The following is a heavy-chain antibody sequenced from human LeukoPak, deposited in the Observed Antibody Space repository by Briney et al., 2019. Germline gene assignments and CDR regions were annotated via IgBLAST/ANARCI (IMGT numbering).Heavy chain of an antibody. J-gene: IGHJ4*02. D-gene: IGHD5-18*01. V-gene: IGHV3-23*01. Sequence: GGSQSLSCAASGFPFGRYDMSGVRHAPGKGRECVTSMSGSGGNTYYAASVEGRFTISRDNSKNTLYLQMNSMRAEDTAVYYCAKLNSPLLHPVATACDYWGQGTLVTVSS. CDR1: GFPFGRYD. CDR3: AKLNSPLLHPVATACDY. CDR2: MSGSGGNT.